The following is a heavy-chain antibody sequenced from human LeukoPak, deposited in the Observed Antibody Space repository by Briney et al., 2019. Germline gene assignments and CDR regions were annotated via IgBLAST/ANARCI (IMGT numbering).Heavy chain of an antibody. CDR3: ARESSVTAMDIGSY. CDR2: INCSGGST. Sequence: ASVKVSCKASGYTFTTYYMHWVRQAPGQGLEWMGIINCSGGSTIYAQKFQGRVTMTGDTSTRTVYMELSSLRSEDTAVYYCARESSVTAMDIGSYWGQGTLVTVSS. CDR1: GYTFTTYY. J-gene: IGHJ4*02. V-gene: IGHV1-46*01. D-gene: IGHD2-2*03.